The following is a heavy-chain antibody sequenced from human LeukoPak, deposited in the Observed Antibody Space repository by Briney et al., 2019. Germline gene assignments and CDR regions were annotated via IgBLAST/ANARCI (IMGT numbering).Heavy chain of an antibody. J-gene: IGHJ6*03. CDR1: GGTFSSYA. V-gene: IGHV1-69*13. D-gene: IGHD6-13*01. CDR3: ARGAVAGRFSLRPTGAYYMDV. Sequence: SVKVSCKASGGTFSSYAISWVRQAPGQGLEWMGGIIPIFGTANYAQKFQGRVTITADESTSTAYMELSSLRSEDTAVYYCARGAVAGRFSLRPTGAYYMDVWGKGTTVTVSS. CDR2: IIPIFGTA.